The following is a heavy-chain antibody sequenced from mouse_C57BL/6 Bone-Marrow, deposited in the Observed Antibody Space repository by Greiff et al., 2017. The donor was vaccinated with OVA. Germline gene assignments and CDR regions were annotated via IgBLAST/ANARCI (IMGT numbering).Heavy chain of an antibody. CDR1: GFTFSDYG. V-gene: IGHV5-15*01. CDR2: ISNLAYSI. J-gene: IGHJ3*01. CDR3: ARQDYYGSSYGAWFAY. D-gene: IGHD1-1*01. Sequence: EVKLMESGGGLVQPGGSLKLSCAASGFTFSDYGMAWVRQAPRKGPEWVAFISNLAYSIYYADTVTGRFTISRENAKNTLYLEMSSLRSEDTAMYYGARQDYYGSSYGAWFAYWGQGTLVTVSA.